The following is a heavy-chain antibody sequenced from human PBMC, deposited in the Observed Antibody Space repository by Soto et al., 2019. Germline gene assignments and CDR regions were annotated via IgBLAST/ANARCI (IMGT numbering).Heavy chain of an antibody. CDR3: ARVLDYGDWWEGMDV. J-gene: IGHJ6*02. Sequence: ASVKVSCKASGYTFTGYYMHWVRQAPGQGLEWMGWINPNSGGTNYAQKFQGWVTMTRDTSISTAYMELSRLRSDDTAVYYCARVLDYGDWWEGMDVWGQGTTVTVSS. V-gene: IGHV1-2*04. CDR1: GYTFTGYY. CDR2: INPNSGGT. D-gene: IGHD4-17*01.